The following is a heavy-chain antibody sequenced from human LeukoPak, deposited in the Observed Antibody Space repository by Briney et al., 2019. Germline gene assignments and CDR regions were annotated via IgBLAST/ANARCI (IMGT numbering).Heavy chain of an antibody. V-gene: IGHV3-48*04. CDR1: GFTFSSYS. CDR3: ARDTRGAFDI. D-gene: IGHD5-12*01. CDR2: ISSSGSTI. J-gene: IGHJ3*02. Sequence: GGSLRLSCAASGFTFSSYSMNWVRQAPGKGLEWVSYISSSGSTIYYADSVKGRFTISRDNAKNSLFLQMNSLRAEDTAVYYCARDTRGAFDIWGQGTMVTVSS.